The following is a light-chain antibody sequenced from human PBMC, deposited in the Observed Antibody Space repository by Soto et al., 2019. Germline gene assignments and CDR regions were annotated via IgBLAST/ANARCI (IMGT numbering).Light chain of an antibody. CDR2: DTS. J-gene: IGKJ4*01. Sequence: EIVLSQSPGTLSLSPGERATLSCRASQSLSSTYIAWYQQRPGQAPRLLIYDTSSRATGIPDRFSGSGSGTDFVLTISRLEPEDFAVYYCQESGSSLTFGGGTKLDIK. V-gene: IGKV3-20*01. CDR3: QESGSSLT. CDR1: QSLSSTY.